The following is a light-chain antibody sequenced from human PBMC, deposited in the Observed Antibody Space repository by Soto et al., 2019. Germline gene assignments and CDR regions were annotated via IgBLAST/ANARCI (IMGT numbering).Light chain of an antibody. J-gene: IGKJ1*01. V-gene: IGKV3-15*01. CDR2: DTS. Sequence: EIVVTQSPATLSVSPGERVTLSCRASQFVSSRLAWYQQRPGQVPRLLIYDTSTRAPGIPARFSGSGSVTEFTLTISTLQSEDCALSYCQEYLQWPPGMFGQGTTVDMK. CDR3: QEYLQWPPGM. CDR1: QFVSSR.